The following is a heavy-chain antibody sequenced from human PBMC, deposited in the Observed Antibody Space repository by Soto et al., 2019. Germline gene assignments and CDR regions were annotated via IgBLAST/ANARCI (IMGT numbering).Heavy chain of an antibody. J-gene: IGHJ6*02. CDR3: ARVYLYCSSTSCSKYYYYYGMDV. D-gene: IGHD2-2*01. CDR2: ITHSGST. V-gene: IGHV4-34*01. CDR1: GGSFSGYY. Sequence: SETLSLTCAVYGGSFSGYYWSWIRQPPGKGLEWIGEITHSGSTNYNPSLKSRVTISVDTSKNQFSLKLSSVTAADTAVYYCARVYLYCSSTSCSKYYYYYGMDVWGQGTTVTVSS.